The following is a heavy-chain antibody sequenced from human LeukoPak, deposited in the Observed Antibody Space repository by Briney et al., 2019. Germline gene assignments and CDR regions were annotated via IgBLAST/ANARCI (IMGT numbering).Heavy chain of an antibody. Sequence: GGSLRLSCAASGFTFSSYAMSWVRQAPGKWLEWVSAISGSGGSTYYADSVKGRFTISRDNSKNTLYLQMNSLRAEDTAVYYCAKGFYGDYIPLVYWGQGTLVTVSS. CDR1: GFTFSSYA. CDR2: ISGSGGST. J-gene: IGHJ4*02. D-gene: IGHD4-17*01. V-gene: IGHV3-23*01. CDR3: AKGFYGDYIPLVY.